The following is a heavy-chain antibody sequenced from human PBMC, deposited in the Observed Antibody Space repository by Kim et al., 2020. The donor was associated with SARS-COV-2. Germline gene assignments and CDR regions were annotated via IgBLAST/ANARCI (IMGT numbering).Heavy chain of an antibody. D-gene: IGHD3-3*01. CDR3: ARSYYVFQI. CDR2: WDN. Sequence: WDNDYAVSVKSRITIDPDTSKNQFSLQLNSVTPEDTAVYYCARSYYVFQIWGQGTMVTVSS. V-gene: IGHV6-1*01. J-gene: IGHJ3*02.